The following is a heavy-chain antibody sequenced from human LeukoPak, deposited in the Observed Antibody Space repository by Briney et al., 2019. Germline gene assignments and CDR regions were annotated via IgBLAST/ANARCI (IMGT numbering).Heavy chain of an antibody. J-gene: IGHJ5*02. CDR2: IYWNDDK. V-gene: IGHV2-5*01. Sequence: TLSLTCTVSGGSISSYYWSWIRQPPGKALEWLALIYWNDDKRYSPSLKSRLTITKDTSKNQVVLTMTNMDPVDTATYYCARTLLWFGELPPGWFDPWGQGTLVTVSS. CDR1: GGSISSYYW. CDR3: ARTLLWFGELPPGWFDP. D-gene: IGHD3-10*01.